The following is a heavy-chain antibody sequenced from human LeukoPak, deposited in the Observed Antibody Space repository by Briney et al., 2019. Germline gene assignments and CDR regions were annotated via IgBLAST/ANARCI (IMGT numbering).Heavy chain of an antibody. J-gene: IGHJ4*02. CDR2: IRYDGSNK. D-gene: IGHD1-26*01. CDR1: GFTFSSYG. Sequence: QPGGSLRLSCAASGFTFSSYGMHWVRQAPGKGLEWVAFIRYDGSNKYYADSVKGRFTISRDNSKNTLYLQMNSLRAEDTAVYYCAKVRKVGGILRGYDYWGQGTLVTVSS. CDR3: AKVRKVGGILRGYDY. V-gene: IGHV3-30*02.